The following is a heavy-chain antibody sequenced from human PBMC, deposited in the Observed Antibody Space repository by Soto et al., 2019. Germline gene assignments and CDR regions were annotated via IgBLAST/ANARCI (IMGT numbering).Heavy chain of an antibody. J-gene: IGHJ5*02. D-gene: IGHD3-22*01. CDR1: GFTFSSYA. Sequence: GGSLRLSCAASGFTFSSYAMHWVRQAPGKGLEWVAVISYDGSNKYYADSVKGRFTISRDNSKNTLYLQMNSLRAEDTAVYYCARAYDSSGYYYNWFDPWGQGTLVTIYS. CDR2: ISYDGSNK. V-gene: IGHV3-30-3*01. CDR3: ARAYDSSGYYYNWFDP.